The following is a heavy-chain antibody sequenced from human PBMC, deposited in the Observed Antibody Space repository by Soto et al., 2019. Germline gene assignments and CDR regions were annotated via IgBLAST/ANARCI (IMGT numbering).Heavy chain of an antibody. CDR1: GFSFTIYA. CDR3: AKASIYEYVWGSIRYSSDI. Sequence: GWYLRLSCSASGFSFTIYAMSWVRQAPGQGLEWVSGISGSGDRTHYVDSVKGRFTISRDNVKNTLYLQMNSLGADDTAVYYCAKASIYEYVWGSIRYSSDICGQIALVTFAS. J-gene: IGHJ4*02. V-gene: IGHV3-23*01. D-gene: IGHD3-16*02. CDR2: ISGSGDRT.